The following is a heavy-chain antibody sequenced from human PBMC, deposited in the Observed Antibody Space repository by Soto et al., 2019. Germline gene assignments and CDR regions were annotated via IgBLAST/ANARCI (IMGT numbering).Heavy chain of an antibody. D-gene: IGHD2-8*02. CDR3: ARDKITGLFDY. CDR1: GDSISNSRFY. Sequence: SETLSLTCSVSGDSISNSRFYWTWIRQPPGTGLEWIGEINHSGSTNYNPSLKSRVTISVDTSKNQFSLKLTSVTAADTAVYYCARDKITGLFDYWGQGTLVTVSS. CDR2: INHSGST. J-gene: IGHJ4*02. V-gene: IGHV4-39*07.